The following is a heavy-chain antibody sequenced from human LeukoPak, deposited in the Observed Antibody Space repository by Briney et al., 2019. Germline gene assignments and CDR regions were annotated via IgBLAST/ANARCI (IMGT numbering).Heavy chain of an antibody. D-gene: IGHD4-23*01. Sequence: GGSLRLSCAASGFTFSSYGMHWVRQAPGKGLEWVAFIRYDGSNKYYADSVKGRFTISRDNSKNTLYLQMNSLRAEDTAVYYCASTYGGNFYYFDYWGQGTLVTVSS. CDR1: GFTFSSYG. V-gene: IGHV3-30*02. CDR2: IRYDGSNK. CDR3: ASTYGGNFYYFDY. J-gene: IGHJ4*02.